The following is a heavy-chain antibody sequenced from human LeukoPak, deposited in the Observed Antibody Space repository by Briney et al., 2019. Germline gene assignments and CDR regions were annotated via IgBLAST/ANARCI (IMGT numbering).Heavy chain of an antibody. V-gene: IGHV3-23*01. CDR1: GFTFSSYA. D-gene: IGHD6-6*01. Sequence: HTGGSLRLSCAASGFTFSSYAMSWVRQAPGKGLEWVSAISGSGGSTYYADSVKGRFTISRDNSKNTLYLQMNSLRAEDTAVYYCAKDLDSSSSWGNYWGQGTLVTVSS. CDR3: AKDLDSSSSWGNY. CDR2: ISGSGGST. J-gene: IGHJ4*02.